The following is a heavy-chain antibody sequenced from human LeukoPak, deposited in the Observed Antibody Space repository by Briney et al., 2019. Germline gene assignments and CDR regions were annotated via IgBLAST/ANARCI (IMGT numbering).Heavy chain of an antibody. CDR1: GFTFSTYA. D-gene: IGHD1-1*01. CDR3: AREVTTGTTGYYYYGMDV. Sequence: GGSLRLSCAASGFTFSTYAMSWVRQAPGKGLEWVSYISGSGSMIYYADSVKGRFTISRDNSKNTLYLQMNSLRAEDTAVYYCAREVTTGTTGYYYYGMDVWGQGTTVTVSS. J-gene: IGHJ6*02. V-gene: IGHV3-48*01. CDR2: ISGSGSMI.